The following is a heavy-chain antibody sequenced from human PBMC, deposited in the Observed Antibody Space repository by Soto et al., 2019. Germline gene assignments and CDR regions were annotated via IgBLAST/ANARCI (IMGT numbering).Heavy chain of an antibody. Sequence: SETLSLTCVVSNFSISSGYYWGWIRQSPGKGLEWIACIYRSGTTSYNPSLKSRVTISVDPSKNQFSLMLTAVTAADTAVYYCARTQSGSYYSVFNYWGRGSLVTVSS. CDR2: IYRSGTT. CDR3: ARTQSGSYYSVFNY. J-gene: IGHJ1*01. CDR1: NFSISSGYY. V-gene: IGHV4-38-2*01. D-gene: IGHD1-26*01.